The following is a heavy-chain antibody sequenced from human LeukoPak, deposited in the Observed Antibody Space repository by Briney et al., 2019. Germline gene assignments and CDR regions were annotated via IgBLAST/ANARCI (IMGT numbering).Heavy chain of an antibody. CDR1: GGSFSGYY. CDR3: ARVGPSSYSSGWHGGRYYYGMDV. V-gene: IGHV4-34*01. D-gene: IGHD6-19*01. Sequence: PSETLSLTCAVYGGSFSGYYWSWIRQPPGKGLEWIGEINHSGSTNYNPSLKSRVTISVDTSKNQFSLKLSSVTAADTAVYYCARVGPSSYSSGWHGGRYYYGMDVWGQGTTVTVSS. J-gene: IGHJ6*02. CDR2: INHSGST.